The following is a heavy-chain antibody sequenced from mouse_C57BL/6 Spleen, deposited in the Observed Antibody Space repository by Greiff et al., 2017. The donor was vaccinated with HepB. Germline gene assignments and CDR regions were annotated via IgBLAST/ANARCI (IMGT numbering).Heavy chain of an antibody. CDR1: GFTFSSYG. CDR2: ISSGGSYT. V-gene: IGHV5-6*01. CDR3: ARQDSRKAMDY. D-gene: IGHD1-1*01. Sequence: EVQGVESGGDLVKPGGSLKLSCAASGFTFSSYGMSWVRQTPDKRLEWVATISSGGSYTYYPDSVKGRFTISRDNAKNTLYLQMSSLKSEDTAMYYCARQDSRKAMDYWGQGTSVTVSS. J-gene: IGHJ4*01.